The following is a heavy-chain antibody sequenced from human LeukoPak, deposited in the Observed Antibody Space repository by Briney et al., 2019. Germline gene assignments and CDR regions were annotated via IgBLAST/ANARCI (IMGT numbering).Heavy chain of an antibody. CDR2: ISGSGGST. J-gene: IGHJ4*02. Sequence: PGGSLRLSCAASGFTFSSYAMSWVRQAPGKGLEWVSAISGSGGSTYYADSVKGRFTISRDNSKNTLYPQMNSLRAEDTAVYYCAKGGYFDWYLDYWGQGTLVTVSS. CDR3: AKGGYFDWYLDY. D-gene: IGHD3-9*01. V-gene: IGHV3-23*01. CDR1: GFTFSSYA.